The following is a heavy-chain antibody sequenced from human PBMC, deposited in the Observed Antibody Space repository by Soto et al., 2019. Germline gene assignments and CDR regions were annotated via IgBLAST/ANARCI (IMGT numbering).Heavy chain of an antibody. Sequence: SETLSLTCTVSGGSISSGGYYWSWIRQHPGKGLEWIGYIYYSGSTYYNPSLKSRVTISVDTSKNQFSLKLSSVTAADTAVYYCAREGFYRGHWFDPWGQGTLVTVSS. CDR3: AREGFYRGHWFDP. D-gene: IGHD4-4*01. CDR2: IYYSGST. CDR1: GGSISSGGYY. V-gene: IGHV4-31*03. J-gene: IGHJ5*02.